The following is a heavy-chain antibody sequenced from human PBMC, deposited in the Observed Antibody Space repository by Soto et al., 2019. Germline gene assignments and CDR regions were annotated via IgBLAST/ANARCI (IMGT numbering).Heavy chain of an antibody. J-gene: IGHJ5*02. D-gene: IGHD3-9*01. CDR3: ARNYYDILTGYHNWFDP. CDR1: GGSFSGYY. CDR2: INHSGSA. Sequence: QVQLQQWGAGLLKPSETLSLTCAVYGGSFSGYYWSWIRQPPGKGLEWIGEINHSGSANYNTSLKSRVTISVDTSKNQFSLKLSSVTAADTAVYYCARNYYDILTGYHNWFDPWGQGTLVTVSS. V-gene: IGHV4-34*01.